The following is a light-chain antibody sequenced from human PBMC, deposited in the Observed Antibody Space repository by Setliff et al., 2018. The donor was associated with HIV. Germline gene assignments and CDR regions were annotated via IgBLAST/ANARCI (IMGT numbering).Light chain of an antibody. J-gene: IGKJ4*02. V-gene: IGKV3-20*01. CDR2: GAS. Sequence: EVVLTQSPGTLSLSPGERATLSCRASQSVSGSSLAWYRQKRGQAPRLLIYGASNRATGIPDRFSGSGSGTDFTLTISRLESEDFAVYYCQHYGWTQLTLGGGFGGGTKVDIK. CDR3: QHYGWTQLTLGGG. CDR1: QSVSGSS.